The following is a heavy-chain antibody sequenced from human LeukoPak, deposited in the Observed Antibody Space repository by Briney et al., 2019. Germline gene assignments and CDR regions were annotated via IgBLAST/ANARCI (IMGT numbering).Heavy chain of an antibody. CDR1: GVSISNDNW. J-gene: IGHJ5*02. Sequence: PSETLSLTCAVSGVSISNDNWWSWVRQPPGKGLEWIGEIYHSGMTNYNPSLKSRVTISVDKSKNQFSLQLSSVTAADTAVYYCARVVVVENWFDPWGQGTLVTVSS. CDR3: ARVVVVENWFDP. CDR2: IYHSGMT. V-gene: IGHV4-4*02. D-gene: IGHD2-15*01.